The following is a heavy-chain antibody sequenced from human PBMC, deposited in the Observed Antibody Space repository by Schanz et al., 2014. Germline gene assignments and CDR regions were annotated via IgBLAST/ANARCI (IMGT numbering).Heavy chain of an antibody. D-gene: IGHD3-10*01. J-gene: IGHJ5*02. Sequence: QVQLVESGGGVVQPGGSLRLSCAASGFTFSSYGMHWVRQAPGKGLEWVTFIRFDGSDKHYADSVKGRFSVSRDNSKNTLYLQMNSLRADDTAVYYCAKDQLANYRGSGYNWFDPWGQGTLVTVSS. CDR3: AKDQLANYRGSGYNWFDP. CDR1: GFTFSSYG. V-gene: IGHV3-30*02. CDR2: IRFDGSDK.